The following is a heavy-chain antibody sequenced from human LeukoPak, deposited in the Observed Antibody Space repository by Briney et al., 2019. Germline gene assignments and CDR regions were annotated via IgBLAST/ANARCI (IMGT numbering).Heavy chain of an antibody. CDR1: GFTLSSYA. Sequence: GGSMRLACAASGFTLSSYAMHWVRQAPGKGLEWVAVISYDGSNKYYADSVKGRFTISRDNSKNTLYLQMNSLRAEDTAVYYCARAPAYDILAEYYFDYWGQGTLVTVSS. D-gene: IGHD3-9*01. J-gene: IGHJ4*02. V-gene: IGHV3-30*04. CDR2: ISYDGSNK. CDR3: ARAPAYDILAEYYFDY.